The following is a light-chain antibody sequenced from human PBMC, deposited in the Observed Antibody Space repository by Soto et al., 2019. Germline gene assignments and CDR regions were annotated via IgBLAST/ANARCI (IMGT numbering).Light chain of an antibody. V-gene: IGLV2-14*01. CDR3: SSYTTSSTLVL. J-gene: IGLJ2*01. CDR2: EVS. CDR1: SSDVGGYHY. Sequence: QSVLTQPASVSGSPGQSITISCTGTSSDVGGYHYVSWYQQHPGKAPKLMIYEVSNRPSGVSNRFSGSKSGSTASLTISGLQAEDEADYYCSSYTTSSTLVLFGGGTKLTVL.